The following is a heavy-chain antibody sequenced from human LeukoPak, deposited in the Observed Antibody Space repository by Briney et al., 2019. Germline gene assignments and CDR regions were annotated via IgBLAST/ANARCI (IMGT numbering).Heavy chain of an antibody. V-gene: IGHV4-59*01. CDR2: IYYSEST. J-gene: IGHJ4*02. CDR1: GDSISSYY. D-gene: IGHD6-19*01. CDR3: ARAGSGWSFDY. Sequence: SETLSLTCSVSGDSISSYYWSWIRQPPGEGLEWIGYIYYSESTNYNPSLKGRVTISVDTSKNQFSLNLRSVTAADTAVYYCARAGSGWSFDYWGQGTLVTVSS.